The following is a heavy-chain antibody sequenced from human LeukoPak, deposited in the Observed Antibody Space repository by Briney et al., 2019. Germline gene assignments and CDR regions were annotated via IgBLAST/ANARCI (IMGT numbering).Heavy chain of an antibody. CDR3: ARDYYDSSGYQLPDY. CDR2: INSDGSST. J-gene: IGHJ4*02. V-gene: IGHV3-74*01. Sequence: GGSLRLSCAASGFTFSSYWMHWVRQAPGKGLVGVSRINSDGSSTSYADSVKGRFTISRDNAKNTLYLQMNSLRAEDTAVYYCARDYYDSSGYQLPDYWGQGTLVTVSS. D-gene: IGHD3-22*01. CDR1: GFTFSSYW.